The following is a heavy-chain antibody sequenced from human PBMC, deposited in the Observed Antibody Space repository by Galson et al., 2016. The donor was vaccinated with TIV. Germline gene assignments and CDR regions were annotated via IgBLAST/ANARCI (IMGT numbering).Heavy chain of an antibody. CDR1: GFAFSNAW. CDR2: IRSHFDGGTA. Sequence: SLRLSCATSGFAFSNAWLTWVRQAPGKGLEWVGRIRSHFDGGTADYGALVKGRFTMSRDNFKNTLYLQMSSLRTEDTAVYYCARGFSSYYFDYWGQGTLVTVSS. CDR3: ARGFSSYYFDY. D-gene: IGHD6-13*01. V-gene: IGHV3-15*01. J-gene: IGHJ4*02.